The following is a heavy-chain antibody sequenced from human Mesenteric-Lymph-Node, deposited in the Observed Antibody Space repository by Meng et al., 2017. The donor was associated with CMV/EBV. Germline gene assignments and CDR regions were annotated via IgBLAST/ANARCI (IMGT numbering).Heavy chain of an antibody. J-gene: IGHJ4*02. V-gene: IGHV4-59*01. D-gene: IGHD3-16*02. Sequence: SETLSLTCTVSGGSISSYYWTWIRQPPGKGLEWIGYIYYIGSINYNPSLKSRVTISVDTSKNQFSLKLTSVTAADTAVYYCAALRLGDLSVDYWGQGTLVTVSS. CDR1: GGSISSYY. CDR3: AALRLGDLSVDY. CDR2: IYYIGSI.